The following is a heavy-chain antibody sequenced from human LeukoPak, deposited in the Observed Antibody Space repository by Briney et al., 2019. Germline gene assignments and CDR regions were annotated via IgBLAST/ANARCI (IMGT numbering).Heavy chain of an antibody. V-gene: IGHV3-30*18. Sequence: PGGSLRLSCAASGFTFSSYGMHWVRQAPGKGLEWVAVIAYDGSNKYYADSVKGRFTISRDNSKNTLYLQMNSLRAEDTAVYYCAKEERSGWYYFDYWGQGTLVTVSS. J-gene: IGHJ4*02. CDR2: IAYDGSNK. CDR1: GFTFSSYG. D-gene: IGHD6-19*01. CDR3: AKEERSGWYYFDY.